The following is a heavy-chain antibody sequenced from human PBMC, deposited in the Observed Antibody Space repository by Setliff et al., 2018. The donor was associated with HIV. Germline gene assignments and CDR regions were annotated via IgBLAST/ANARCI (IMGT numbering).Heavy chain of an antibody. CDR1: GGSISSSSYY. Sequence: SETLSLTCTVSGGSISSSSYYWGWIRQPPGKGLEWIGSIYYSGSTYYNPSLKSRVTISVDTSKNQFSLKLSSVTAADTAVYYCARHVDIVVVVAAPSFDYWGQGTLVTSPQ. J-gene: IGHJ4*02. CDR3: ARHVDIVVVVAAPSFDY. D-gene: IGHD2-15*01. CDR2: IYYSGST. V-gene: IGHV4-39*01.